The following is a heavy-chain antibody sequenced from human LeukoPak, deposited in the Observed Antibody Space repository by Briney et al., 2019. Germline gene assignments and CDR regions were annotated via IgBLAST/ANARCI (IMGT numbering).Heavy chain of an antibody. V-gene: IGHV4-4*09. CDR2: IYTSGST. J-gene: IGHJ5*02. CDR3: ARQEVLRFDP. CDR1: GGSISGYY. Sequence: PSETLSLTCTVSGGSISGYYWSWIRQPPGKGLEWIGYIYTSGSTNYNPSLKSRITISANTSKNQFFLKLSSVTAADTAVYYCARQEVLRFDPWGQGTLVTVSS.